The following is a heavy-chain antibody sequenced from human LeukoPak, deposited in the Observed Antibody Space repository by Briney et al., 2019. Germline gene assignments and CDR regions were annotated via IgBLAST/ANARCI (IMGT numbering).Heavy chain of an antibody. V-gene: IGHV1-18*01. D-gene: IGHD5-24*01. Sequence: ASVTVPCKASDYTFTSYGISWVRRAPGQGLEWMGWISTYNGDTKYTQKLQGRVTMTADTSTRTAYMELRSLRSDDTAVYYCARGWIEMPTVYFDYWGQGTLVSVFS. J-gene: IGHJ4*02. CDR1: DYTFTSYG. CDR2: ISTYNGDT. CDR3: ARGWIEMPTVYFDY.